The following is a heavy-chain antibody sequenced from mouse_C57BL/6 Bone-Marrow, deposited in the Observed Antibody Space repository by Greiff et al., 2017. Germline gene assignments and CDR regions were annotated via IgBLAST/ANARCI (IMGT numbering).Heavy chain of an antibody. CDR1: GYTFTSYW. CDR2: IHPNSGST. D-gene: IGHD2-14*01. Sequence: QVQLQQPGAELVKPGASVKLSCKASGYTFTSYWMHWVKQRPGQGLEWIGMIHPNSGSTNYNEKFKSKATLTVDKSSSTAYMQLSSLTSEDSAVYYCAKEPYRRYAMDYWGQGTSVTVSS. J-gene: IGHJ4*01. CDR3: AKEPYRRYAMDY. V-gene: IGHV1-64*01.